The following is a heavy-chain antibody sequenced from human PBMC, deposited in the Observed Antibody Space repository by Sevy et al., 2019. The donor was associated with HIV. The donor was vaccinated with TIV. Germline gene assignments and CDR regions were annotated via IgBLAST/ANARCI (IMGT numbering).Heavy chain of an antibody. J-gene: IGHJ6*02. CDR3: ARFGGDYYYYGMDV. CDR1: GYTFTSYG. D-gene: IGHD2-15*01. CDR2: ISAYNGNT. Sequence: ASVKVSCKASGYTFTSYGISWVRQAPGQWLEWMGWISAYNGNTNYAQKLQGRVTMTTDTSTSTAYMELRSLRSDDTAVYYCARFGGDYYYYGMDVWGQGTTVTVSS. V-gene: IGHV1-18*01.